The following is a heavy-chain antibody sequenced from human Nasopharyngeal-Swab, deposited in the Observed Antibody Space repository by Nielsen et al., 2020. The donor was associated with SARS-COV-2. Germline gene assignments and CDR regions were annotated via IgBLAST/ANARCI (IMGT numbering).Heavy chain of an antibody. CDR1: GYTFTGYY. CDR3: ARGIPEGTLDFDL. J-gene: IGHJ2*01. V-gene: IGHV1-2*02. CDR2: INPNSGGT. Sequence: ASVKVSCKASGYTFTGYYMHWVRQAPGQGLEWMGWINPNSGGTNYAQKFQGRVTITADKSTSTAYMELSSLRSEDTAVYYCARGIPEGTLDFDLWGRGTLVTVSS.